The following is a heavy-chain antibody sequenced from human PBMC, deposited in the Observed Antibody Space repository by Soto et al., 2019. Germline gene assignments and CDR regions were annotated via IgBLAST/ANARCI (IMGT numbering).Heavy chain of an antibody. D-gene: IGHD3-10*01. CDR3: ARDDEGGSDCDLGY. J-gene: IGHJ4*02. CDR2: ISRDGSNE. V-gene: IGHV3-30-3*01. CDR1: GFTFSSYL. Sequence: QVQLVESGGGVVQPGRSLRLSCATSGFTFSSYLIHWVRQTPDQGLEGVAFISRDGSNEYYADSVKGRFTISRDNSKNTLYLEMNSLRAEDTAVYYCARDDEGGSDCDLGYWGQGTLVTVSS.